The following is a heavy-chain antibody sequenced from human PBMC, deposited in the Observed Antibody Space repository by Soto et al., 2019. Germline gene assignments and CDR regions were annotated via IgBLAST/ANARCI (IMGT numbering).Heavy chain of an antibody. CDR1: GGSISSGGYY. CDR2: IYYSGST. D-gene: IGHD6-13*01. CDR3: ARDIAAAGYFDY. J-gene: IGHJ4*02. V-gene: IGHV4-31*03. Sequence: QVQLQESGPGLVKPSQTLSLTCTVSGGSISSGGYYWSWIRQHPGKGLEWIGYIYYSGSTYYNPSLKSRVTLSVDTSKNQFSLKLSSVTAADTAVYYCARDIAAAGYFDYWGQGTLVTVSS.